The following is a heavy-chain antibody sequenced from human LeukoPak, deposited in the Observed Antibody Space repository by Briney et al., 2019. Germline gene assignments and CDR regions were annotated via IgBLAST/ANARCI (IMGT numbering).Heavy chain of an antibody. CDR3: ARDPGFWSGYYNY. CDR1: GLTFSSYW. J-gene: IGHJ4*02. CDR2: IKQDGSEK. V-gene: IGHV3-7*01. Sequence: GGSLRLSCAASGLTFSSYWMSWVRQAPGKGLEWVANIKQDGSEKYYVDSVKGRFTISRDNAKNSLYLQMNSLRAEDTAVYYCARDPGFWSGYYNYWGQGTLVTVSS. D-gene: IGHD3-3*01.